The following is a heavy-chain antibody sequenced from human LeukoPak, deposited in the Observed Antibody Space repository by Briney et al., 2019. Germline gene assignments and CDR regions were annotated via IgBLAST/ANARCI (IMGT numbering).Heavy chain of an antibody. CDR1: GYTFTSYG. V-gene: IGHV1-69*13. CDR2: IIPIFGTA. Sequence: GASVKVSCKASGYTFTSYGISWVRQAPGQGLEWMGGIIPIFGTANYAQKFQGRVTITADESTSTAYMELSSLRSEDTAVYYCARWGYCSSTSCRSSGYYMDVWGKGTTVTVSS. D-gene: IGHD2-2*01. J-gene: IGHJ6*03. CDR3: ARWGYCSSTSCRSSGYYMDV.